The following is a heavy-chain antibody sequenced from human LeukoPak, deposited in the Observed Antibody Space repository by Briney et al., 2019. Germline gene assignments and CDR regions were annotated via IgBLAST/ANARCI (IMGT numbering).Heavy chain of an antibody. CDR3: ATVRRGFGESSKYYSYYYMDV. CDR2: IYYSGST. CDR1: GGSISSSSYY. Sequence: SETLSLTCTVSGGSISSSSYYWGWIRQPPRKGLEWIGSIYYSGSTYYNPSLKSRVTISVDTSKNQFSLSLSSVTAADTAVYYCATVRRGFGESSKYYSYYYMDVWGKGTTVTISS. V-gene: IGHV4-39*01. J-gene: IGHJ6*03. D-gene: IGHD3-10*01.